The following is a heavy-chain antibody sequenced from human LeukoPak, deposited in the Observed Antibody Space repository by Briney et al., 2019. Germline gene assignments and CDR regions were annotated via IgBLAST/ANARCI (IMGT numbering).Heavy chain of an antibody. CDR2: IIPIFGTA. J-gene: IGHJ6*02. CDR3: ARDYIVVVPAAIGEYYYYYGMDV. D-gene: IGHD2-2*02. V-gene: IGHV1-69*13. Sequence: SVKVSCKASGGTFSSYAISWVRQAPGQGLEWMGGIIPIFGTANYAQKFQGRVTITADESTSTAYMELSSLRSEDTAVYYCARDYIVVVPAAIGEYYYYYGMDVWGQGTTVTVSS. CDR1: GGTFSSYA.